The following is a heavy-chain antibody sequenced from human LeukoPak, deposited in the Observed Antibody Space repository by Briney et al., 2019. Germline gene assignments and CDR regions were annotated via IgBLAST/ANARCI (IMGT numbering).Heavy chain of an antibody. CDR2: INHSGST. Sequence: PSETLSLTCAVYGGSFSGYYWSWIRQPPGKGLEWIGEINHSGSTNYNPSLKSRVTISVDTSKNQFSLKLSSVTAADTAVYYCARHVVFLSFGGVLGFDPWGQGTLVTVSS. D-gene: IGHD3-10*01. V-gene: IGHV4-34*01. CDR3: ARHVVFLSFGGVLGFDP. J-gene: IGHJ5*02. CDR1: GGSFSGYY.